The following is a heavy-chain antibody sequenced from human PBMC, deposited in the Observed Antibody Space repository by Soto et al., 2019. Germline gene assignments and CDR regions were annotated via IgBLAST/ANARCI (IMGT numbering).Heavy chain of an antibody. CDR3: AKDQYSSSYLHYYYGMDV. V-gene: IGHV3-23*01. J-gene: IGHJ6*02. Sequence: GGSLRLSCAASGFTFSSYAMSWVRQAPGKGLEWVSAISGSGGSTYYADSVKGRFTISRDNSKNTLYLQMNSLRAEDTAVYYCAKDQYSSSYLHYYYGMDVWGQGTTVTVS. CDR1: GFTFSSYA. D-gene: IGHD6-6*01. CDR2: ISGSGGST.